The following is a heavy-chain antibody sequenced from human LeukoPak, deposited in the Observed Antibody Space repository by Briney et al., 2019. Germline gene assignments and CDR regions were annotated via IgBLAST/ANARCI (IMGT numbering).Heavy chain of an antibody. D-gene: IGHD3-22*01. V-gene: IGHV3-23*01. CDR1: GFTFSTNA. Sequence: GGSLRLSCLTSGFTFSTNAMSWVRQAPGKGLEWISGISGSGASTYYADSVTGRFTISRDNSKNTLYLQMNSLRAEDTAVYYCARDLDYYDSSGYTDYWGQGTLVTVSS. CDR3: ARDLDYYDSSGYTDY. J-gene: IGHJ4*02. CDR2: ISGSGAST.